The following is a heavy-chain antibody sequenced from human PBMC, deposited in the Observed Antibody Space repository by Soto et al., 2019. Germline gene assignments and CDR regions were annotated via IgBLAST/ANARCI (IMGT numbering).Heavy chain of an antibody. V-gene: IGHV1-69*13. D-gene: IGHD3-3*01. CDR3: ARGTVTIFGVVTSHDAFDI. CDR2: IIPIFGTA. Sequence: SVKVSCKASGGTFSSYAISWVRQAPGQGLEWMGGIIPIFGTANYAQKFQGRVTITADESTSTAYMELSSLRSEDTAVYYCARGTVTIFGVVTSHDAFDIWGQGTMVTVSS. J-gene: IGHJ3*02. CDR1: GGTFSSYA.